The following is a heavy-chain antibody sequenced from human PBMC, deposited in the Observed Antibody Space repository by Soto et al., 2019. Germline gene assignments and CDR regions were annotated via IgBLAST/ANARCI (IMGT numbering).Heavy chain of an antibody. D-gene: IGHD6-13*01. J-gene: IGHJ4*02. Sequence: QVQLVESGGGVVQPGRSLRLSCAASGFTFSSYGMHWVRQAPGKGLEWVSVIPHDGSNKYYADSVKGRFTISRDNSKNTLYLQMNSLRAEDTAVYYCAKGDRIAAAGHFDYWGQGTLVTVSS. CDR1: GFTFSSYG. CDR2: IPHDGSNK. V-gene: IGHV3-30*18. CDR3: AKGDRIAAAGHFDY.